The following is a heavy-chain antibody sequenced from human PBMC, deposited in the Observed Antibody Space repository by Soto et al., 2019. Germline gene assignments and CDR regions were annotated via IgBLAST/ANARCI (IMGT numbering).Heavy chain of an antibody. CDR2: IGTAGDT. CDR1: GFTFSSYD. J-gene: IGHJ6*03. Sequence: EVQLVESGGGLVQPGGSLRLSCAASGFTFSSYDMHWVRQATGKGLEWVSAIGTAGDTYYPGSVKGRFTISRENDKNSLYLQMNRLRGGDTAVYYCARRGRSPGYCSGGSCFDPQYYMDVWCKGTTVTVSS. CDR3: ARRGRSPGYCSGGSCFDPQYYMDV. D-gene: IGHD2-15*01. V-gene: IGHV3-13*01.